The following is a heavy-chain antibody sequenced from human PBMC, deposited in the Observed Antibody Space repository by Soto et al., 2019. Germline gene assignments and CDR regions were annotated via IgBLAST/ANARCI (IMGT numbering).Heavy chain of an antibody. V-gene: IGHV4-4*02. CDR2: IYHSGST. CDR3: VRDADETAIVPAPWLV. Sequence: QVHLQESGPGLVNPSGTLTLTCAVSGGSISSSHWWGWVRQAPGKGLEWIGEIYHSGSTNFNPSLKSRITMSVDNSKNQFSVNLSSVTAADTAVYYCVRDADETAIVPAPWLVWGRGTMVTVS. D-gene: IGHD2-21*02. J-gene: IGHJ6*02. CDR1: GGSISSSHW.